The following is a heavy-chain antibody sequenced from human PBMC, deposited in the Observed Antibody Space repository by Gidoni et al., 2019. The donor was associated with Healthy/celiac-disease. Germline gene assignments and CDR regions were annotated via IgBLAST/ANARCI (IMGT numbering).Heavy chain of an antibody. D-gene: IGHD2-2*01. Sequence: QVQLVQSGAEVKQPGASVKVSCKASGYPCTSHYMHWVRQAPGQGLEWMGIINPSGGRTSYAQKFQGRVTMTRDTSTSTVYMELSSLRSEDTAVYYCARVGPNYCSSTSCYSFDPWGQGTLVTVSS. CDR1: GYPCTSHY. V-gene: IGHV1-46*01. CDR3: ARVGPNYCSSTSCYSFDP. CDR2: INPSGGRT. J-gene: IGHJ5*02.